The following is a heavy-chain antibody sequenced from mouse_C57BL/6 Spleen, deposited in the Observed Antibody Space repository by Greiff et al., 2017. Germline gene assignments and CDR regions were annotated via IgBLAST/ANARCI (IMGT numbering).Heavy chain of an antibody. D-gene: IGHD1-1*01. CDR2: IYPGDGDT. CDR1: GYAFSSSW. J-gene: IGHJ2*01. V-gene: IGHV1-82*01. CDR3: ARNFIRNFDY. Sequence: VQLQQSGPELVKPGASVKISCKASGYAFSSSWMNWVKQRPGKGLEWIGRIYPGDGDTNYNGKFKGKATLTADKSSSTAYMQLSSLTSEDSAVYFCARNFIRNFDYWGQGTTLTVSS.